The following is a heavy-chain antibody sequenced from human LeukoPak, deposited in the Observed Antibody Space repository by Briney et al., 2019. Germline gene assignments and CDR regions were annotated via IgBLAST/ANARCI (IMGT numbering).Heavy chain of an antibody. CDR2: IFYDGSS. D-gene: IGHD1-26*01. V-gene: IGHV4-39*01. CDR3: ASLRERSYYARGFDY. Sequence: PSETLSLTCIVSGGSISNSNYYWGWIRQPPGRGLEWIGSIFYDGSSDYNPSLKSRVTISVDTSKNKFSLKVNSVTAADTAVYFCASLRERSYYARGFDYWGQGTLVTVSS. J-gene: IGHJ4*02. CDR1: GGSISNSNYY.